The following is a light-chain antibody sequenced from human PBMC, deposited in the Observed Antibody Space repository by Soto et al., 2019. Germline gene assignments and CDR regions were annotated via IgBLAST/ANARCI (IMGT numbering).Light chain of an antibody. Sequence: EIALTQSPGTLSLSPGERATLSCRASQSVSSRYLAWYQQKPGQAPRLLIYGASSRATGIPDRFSGSGSGTDFTLTISRLEPEDFAVYYCHQYNSWPRGTFGPGTKVEIK. V-gene: IGKV3-20*01. CDR2: GAS. J-gene: IGKJ3*01. CDR3: HQYNSWPRGT. CDR1: QSVSSRY.